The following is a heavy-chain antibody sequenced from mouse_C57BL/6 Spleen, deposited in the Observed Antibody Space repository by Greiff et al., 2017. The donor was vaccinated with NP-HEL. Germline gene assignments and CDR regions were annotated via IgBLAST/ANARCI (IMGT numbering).Heavy chain of an antibody. V-gene: IGHV3-6*01. CDR3: AREDAWFAY. J-gene: IGHJ3*01. CDR2: ISYDGSN. CDR1: GYSITSGYY. Sequence: VQLQESGPGLVKPSQSLSLTCSVTGYSITSGYYWNWIRQFPGNKLEWMGYISYDGSNNYNPSLKNRISITRDTSKNQFFLKLNSVTTEDTATYYGAREDAWFAYWGQGTLVTVSA.